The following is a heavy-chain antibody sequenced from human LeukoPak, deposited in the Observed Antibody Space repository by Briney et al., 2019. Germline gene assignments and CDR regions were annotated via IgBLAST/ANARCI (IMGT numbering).Heavy chain of an antibody. CDR1: GFTFSSYA. D-gene: IGHD3-10*01. V-gene: IGHV3-64*01. CDR2: ISSNGGST. CDR3: AREGHYYGSGSYYKFFYYGMDV. Sequence: GGSLRLSCAASGFTFSSYAMHWVRQAPGKGLEYVSAISSNGGSTYYANSVKGRFTISRDNSKNTLYLQMGSLRAEDMAVYYCAREGHYYGSGSYYKFFYYGMDVWGQGTTVTVSS. J-gene: IGHJ6*02.